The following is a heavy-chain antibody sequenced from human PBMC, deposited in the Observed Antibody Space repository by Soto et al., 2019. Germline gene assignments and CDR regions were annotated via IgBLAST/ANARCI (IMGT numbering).Heavy chain of an antibody. Sequence: GGSLRLSCAASGFTFSSYAMSWGLQAPGKGLEWVSAITGSGDRTYYADSEKGRFTISRDNSRNTLYLQMNSLRAEDTAVYYWAKVRRDGLRTFDVWCRGTLVTVAS. V-gene: IGHV3-23*01. J-gene: IGHJ4*02. D-gene: IGHD4-17*01. CDR1: GFTFSSYA. CDR2: ITGSGDRT. CDR3: AKVRRDGLRTFDV.